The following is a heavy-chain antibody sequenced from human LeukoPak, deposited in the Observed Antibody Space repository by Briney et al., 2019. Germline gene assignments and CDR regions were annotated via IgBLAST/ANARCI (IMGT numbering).Heavy chain of an antibody. J-gene: IGHJ3*02. V-gene: IGHV1-2*02. Sequence: ASVKVSCKASGYTFTGYYMHWVRQAPGQGLEWMGWIDPNSGGTNYAQKFQGRVTMTRDTSISTAYMELSRLRSDDTAVYYCARSRGEYCSSTSCRLGAFDIWGQGTMVTVSS. CDR1: GYTFTGYY. D-gene: IGHD2-2*01. CDR2: IDPNSGGT. CDR3: ARSRGEYCSSTSCRLGAFDI.